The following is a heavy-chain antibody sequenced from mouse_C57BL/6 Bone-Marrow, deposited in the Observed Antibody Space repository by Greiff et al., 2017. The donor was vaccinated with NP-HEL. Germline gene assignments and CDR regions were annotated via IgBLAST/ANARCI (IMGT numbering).Heavy chain of an antibody. CDR3: ARPGAWYWYFDV. J-gene: IGHJ1*03. D-gene: IGHD3-1*01. CDR1: GYTFTSYW. CDR2: IDPSDSYT. V-gene: IGHV1-59*01. Sequence: QVQLQQPGAELVRPGTSVKLSCKASGYTFTSYWMHWVKQRPGQGPEWIGVIDPSDSYTNYNQKFKGKATLTVDTSSSTAYMQLSSLTSEDSAVYYCARPGAWYWYFDVWGTGTTVTVSS.